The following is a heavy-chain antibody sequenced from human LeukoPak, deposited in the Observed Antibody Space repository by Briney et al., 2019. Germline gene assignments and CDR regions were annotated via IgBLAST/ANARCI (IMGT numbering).Heavy chain of an antibody. D-gene: IGHD5-18*01. V-gene: IGHV4-31*03. CDR1: GGSINNGGYY. CDR2: IYYSGST. CDR3: ARADTVMGWFDY. Sequence: SETLSLTCTVSGGSINNGGYYWSWIRQHPGKGLEWIGYIYYSGSTDYNPSLKSRVTISVDTSKNQFSLKLTSVTAADTAVYYCARADTVMGWFDYWGQGNLVTVSS. J-gene: IGHJ4*02.